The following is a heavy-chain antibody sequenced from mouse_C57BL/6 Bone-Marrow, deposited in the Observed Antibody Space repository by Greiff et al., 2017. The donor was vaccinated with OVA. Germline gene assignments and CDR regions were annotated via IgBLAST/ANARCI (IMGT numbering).Heavy chain of an antibody. Sequence: QVQLQQPGAELVMPGASVKLSCKASGYTFTSYWMHWVKQRPGQGLEWIGEIDPSDSSTNYNQKFKGKSTLTVYKSSSTAYMQLSSLTSEDSAVYYCAKEGSSDAMDYWGQGTSVTVSS. CDR2: IDPSDSST. D-gene: IGHD1-1*01. CDR1: GYTFTSYW. CDR3: AKEGSSDAMDY. V-gene: IGHV1-69*01. J-gene: IGHJ4*01.